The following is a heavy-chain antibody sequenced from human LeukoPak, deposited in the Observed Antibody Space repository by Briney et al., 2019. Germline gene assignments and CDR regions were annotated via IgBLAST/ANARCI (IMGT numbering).Heavy chain of an antibody. CDR3: ARGSWSAADTNIDY. J-gene: IGHJ4*02. V-gene: IGHV3-74*01. CDR2: INSDGSRT. Sequence: PGGSLRLSCAASGFTLSTYWMHWGRQVPGKGLVWVSCINSDGSRTTYADSVKGRFTISRDNAKNTLYLQMNTLRVEDTAVYYCARGSWSAADTNIDYWGQGTLVTVAS. D-gene: IGHD6-13*01. CDR1: GFTLSTYW.